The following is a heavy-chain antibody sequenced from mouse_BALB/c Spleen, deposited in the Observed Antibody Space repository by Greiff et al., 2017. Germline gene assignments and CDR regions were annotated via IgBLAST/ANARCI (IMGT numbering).Heavy chain of an antibody. V-gene: IGHV1S81*02. Sequence: QVQLKESGAELVKPGASVKLSCKASGYTFTSYYMYWVKQRPGQGLEWIGEINPSNGGTNFNEKFKSKATLTVDKSSSTAYMQLSSLTSEDSAVYYCTRGYYYGSSLYAMDYWGQGTSVTVSS. CDR3: TRGYYYGSSLYAMDY. CDR1: GYTFTSYY. CDR2: INPSNGGT. J-gene: IGHJ4*01. D-gene: IGHD1-1*01.